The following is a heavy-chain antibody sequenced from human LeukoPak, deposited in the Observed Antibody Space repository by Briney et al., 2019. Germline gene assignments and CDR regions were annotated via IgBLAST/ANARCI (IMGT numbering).Heavy chain of an antibody. CDR3: ARYYGGNPDNWFDP. CDR2: ISAYNGNT. CDR1: GYTFTSYD. D-gene: IGHD4-23*01. V-gene: IGHV1-18*01. Sequence: ASVKVSCKASGYTFTSYDINWVRQATGQGLEWMGWISAYNGNTNYAQKLQGRVTMTTDTSTSTTYMELRSLRSDDTAVYYCARYYGGNPDNWFDPWGQGTLVTVSS. J-gene: IGHJ5*02.